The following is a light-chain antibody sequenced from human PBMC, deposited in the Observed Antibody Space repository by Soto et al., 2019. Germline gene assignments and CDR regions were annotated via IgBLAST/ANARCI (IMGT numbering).Light chain of an antibody. CDR1: NSDVGTYEL. Sequence: QSALTQPASVSGSPGQSITISCTGTNSDVGTYELVSWYQQHPGRAPKLMIYEGSKRPSGVSNRFSGSKSGDTASLTISGLQAEDEANYYCCSYAASSALWVFSGGTKLTVL. V-gene: IGLV2-23*01. J-gene: IGLJ3*02. CDR3: CSYAASSALWV. CDR2: EGS.